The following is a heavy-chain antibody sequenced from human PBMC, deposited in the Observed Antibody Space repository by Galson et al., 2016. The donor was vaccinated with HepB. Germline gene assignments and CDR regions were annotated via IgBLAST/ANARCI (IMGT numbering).Heavy chain of an antibody. D-gene: IGHD2/OR15-2a*01. CDR1: GYSFTFYW. Sequence: QSGAEVKKPGESLKISCKGSGYSFTFYWIGWVRQMPGKGLEWMGRIDPTDPYTNYSPSFHGHVTISADKSFSTSYLLWSSLEASDTAIYYCARGNPMLSYYYDLDVWGQGTTVTVSS. V-gene: IGHV5-10-1*01. CDR2: IDPTDPYT. J-gene: IGHJ6*02. CDR3: ARGNPMLSYYYDLDV.